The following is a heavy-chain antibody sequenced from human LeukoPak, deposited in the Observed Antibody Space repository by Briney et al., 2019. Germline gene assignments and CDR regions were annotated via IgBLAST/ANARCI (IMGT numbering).Heavy chain of an antibody. J-gene: IGHJ4*02. V-gene: IGHV3-66*02. CDR2: IYSGGST. D-gene: IGHD2-21*01. CDR3: ARQLDSGDCYDY. CDR1: GFTFSSYW. Sequence: GGSLRLSCAASGFTFSSYWMHWVRQAPGKGLEWVSVIYSGGSTYYADSVKGRFTISRDNSKNTLYLQMNSLRAEDTAVYYCARQLDSGDCYDYWGQGTLVTVSS.